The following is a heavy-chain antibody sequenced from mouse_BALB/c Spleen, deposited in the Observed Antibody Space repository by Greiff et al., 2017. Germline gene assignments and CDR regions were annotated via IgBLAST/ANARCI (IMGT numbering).Heavy chain of an antibody. CDR1: GYSITSDYA. CDR3: ARSSYYGSSYLYYFDY. J-gene: IGHJ2*01. V-gene: IGHV3-2*02. D-gene: IGHD1-1*01. Sequence: EVQLQESGPGLVKPSQSLSLTCTVTGYSITSDYAWNWIRQFPGNKLEWMGYISYSGSTSYNPSLKSRISITRDTSKNQFFLQLNSVTTEDTATYYCARSSYYGSSYLYYFDYGGQGTTLTVSS. CDR2: ISYSGST.